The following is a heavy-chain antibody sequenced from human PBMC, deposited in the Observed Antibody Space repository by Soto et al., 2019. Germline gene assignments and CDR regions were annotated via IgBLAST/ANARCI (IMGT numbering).Heavy chain of an antibody. CDR2: FDLEEGET. D-gene: IGHD3-16*01. CDR3: ATVGGI. V-gene: IGHV1-24*01. Sequence: QVQLVQSGAEVKKPGASVKVSCKVSGYTLTELSMHWVRQAPGKGLEWMGGFDLEEGETIYAQKFQGRVTMTEHKSTDTGYMELNSLRSEDTAVYYCATVGGIWGQGTMVTVSS. J-gene: IGHJ3*02. CDR1: GYTLTELS.